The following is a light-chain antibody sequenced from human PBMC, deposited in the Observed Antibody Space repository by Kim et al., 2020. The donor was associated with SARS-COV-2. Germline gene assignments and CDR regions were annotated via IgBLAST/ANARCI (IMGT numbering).Light chain of an antibody. CDR1: QSVSSGS. CDR3: QQYGNSPWA. CDR2: GAA. V-gene: IGKV3-20*01. Sequence: EIVLTQSPGTLCLSPGERTTLSCRASQSVSSGSLAWYQQKPGQAPRLLIYGAASRATGIPDRFSGSGSGTDFTLTISRLEPEDFAVYHCQQYGNSPWAFGQGTKV. J-gene: IGKJ1*01.